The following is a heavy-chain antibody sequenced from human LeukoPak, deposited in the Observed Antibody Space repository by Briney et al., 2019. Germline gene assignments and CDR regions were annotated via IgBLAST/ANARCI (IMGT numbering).Heavy chain of an antibody. J-gene: IGHJ4*02. CDR3: ATGVTRNYLSSRSATYDY. V-gene: IGHV1-24*01. Sequence: ASVKVSCKASGGTFSSYAISWVRQAPGKGLEWMGGFDPEDGETIYAQKFQGRVTMTEDTSTDTAYMELSSLRSEDTAVYYCATGVTRNYLSSRSATYDYWGQGTLVTVSS. CDR1: GGTFSSYA. CDR2: FDPEDGET. D-gene: IGHD1-7*01.